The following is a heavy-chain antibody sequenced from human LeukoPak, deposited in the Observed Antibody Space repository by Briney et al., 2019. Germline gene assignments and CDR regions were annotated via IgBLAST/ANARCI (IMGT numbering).Heavy chain of an antibody. V-gene: IGHV4-4*07. CDR1: GGTMNDYY. J-gene: IGHJ4*02. Sequence: PSETLSLTCTVSGGTMNDYYWYWIWQPVGKGLDCIGRIYANGATNYNASLKSRINMSVHTSKTQFSLTLNTVTAADAAVYYCARLYCRGGNWYSYFDSWGRGTLVTVSS. D-gene: IGHD2-15*01. CDR2: IYANGAT. CDR3: ARLYCRGGNWYSYFDS.